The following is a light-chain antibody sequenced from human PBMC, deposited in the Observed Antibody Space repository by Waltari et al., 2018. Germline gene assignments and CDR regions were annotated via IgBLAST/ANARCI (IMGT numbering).Light chain of an antibody. CDR3: QQYKNWRT. V-gene: IGKV3-15*01. CDR2: GAS. J-gene: IGKJ1*01. Sequence: EIVMTQSPATLSMSQGERATLSCRASQNITARLAWYQQKPGQAPRLLMFGASTRASGVPGRFSGSGSGTEFILTISSLQSEDSAIYYCQQYKNWRTFGQGTKVEIK. CDR1: QNITAR.